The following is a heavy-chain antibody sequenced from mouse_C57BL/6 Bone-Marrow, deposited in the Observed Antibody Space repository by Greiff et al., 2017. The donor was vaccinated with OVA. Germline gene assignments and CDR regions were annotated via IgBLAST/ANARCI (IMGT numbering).Heavy chain of an antibody. D-gene: IGHD1-1*01. V-gene: IGHV2-6*01. Sequence: VMLVESGPGLVAPSQSLSITCTVSGFSLTSYGVDWVRQSPGKGLEWLGVIWGGGSTNYNSALKSRLSISKDNSKSQVFLKMNSLQTDDTAMYYCASTYGSSHYYAMDYWGQGTSVTVSS. J-gene: IGHJ4*01. CDR1: GFSLTSYG. CDR3: ASTYGSSHYYAMDY. CDR2: IWGGGST.